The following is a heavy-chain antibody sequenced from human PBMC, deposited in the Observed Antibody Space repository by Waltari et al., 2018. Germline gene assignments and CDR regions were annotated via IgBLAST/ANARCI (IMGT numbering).Heavy chain of an antibody. D-gene: IGHD3-10*01. CDR1: GYTLTELS. CDR2: CDPEDGET. J-gene: IGHJ4*01. CDR3: ATPPIDAYVQYGSGTHTFDY. Sequence: QVQLVQSGAEVKKPGASVKVSCKVSGYTLTELSMHWVRQAAGKGLGWMGGCDPEDGETIYAPNCQGIVTMTENTSTDTAYMGLSNLGSDGTAVYYCATPPIDAYVQYGSGTHTFDYWGHGTLVTVSS. V-gene: IGHV1-24*01.